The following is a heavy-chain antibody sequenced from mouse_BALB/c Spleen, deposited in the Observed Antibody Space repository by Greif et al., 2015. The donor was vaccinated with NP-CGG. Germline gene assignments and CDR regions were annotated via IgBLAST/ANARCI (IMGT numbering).Heavy chain of an antibody. Sequence: EVHLVESGGGLVKPGGSLKLSCAASGFTFSSYAMSWVRQTPEKRLEWVATISSGGSYTYYPDSVKGRFTISRDNAKNTLYLQMCSLRSEDTSMYYCARLWDYGFAYWGQGTLVTVSA. D-gene: IGHD2-4*01. J-gene: IGHJ3*01. CDR1: GFTFSSYA. CDR3: ARLWDYGFAY. CDR2: ISSGGSYT. V-gene: IGHV5-9-3*01.